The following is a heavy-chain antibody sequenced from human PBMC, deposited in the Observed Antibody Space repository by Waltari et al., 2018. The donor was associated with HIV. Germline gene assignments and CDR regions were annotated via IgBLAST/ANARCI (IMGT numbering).Heavy chain of an antibody. CDR1: GFTVSRNY. J-gene: IGHJ4*02. CDR3: AKTLDTIMVFDS. D-gene: IGHD5-18*01. Sequence: EVQLVETGGGLIQPGGSLRLSCAASGFTVSRNYMNWVRQAPGKGLECVSVLYSGGSTYYADSVKGRFTISRDNSKNTLYLQMNSLRAEDTAVYYCAKTLDTIMVFDSWGQGTLVTVSS. CDR2: LYSGGST. V-gene: IGHV3-53*02.